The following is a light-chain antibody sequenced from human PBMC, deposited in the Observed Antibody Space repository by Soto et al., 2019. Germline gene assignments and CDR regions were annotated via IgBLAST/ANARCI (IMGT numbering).Light chain of an antibody. CDR1: QGIRNF. Sequence: DIQMTQSPTSLSASVGARVTITCRASQGIRNFVAWYQQKPGKAPKLLIYAASTWQSGVPSRFSGSGSGTDFTLTINSLQPEDVATYSCQKYSSVPVFGPGTKVEIK. CDR2: AAS. J-gene: IGKJ3*01. CDR3: QKYSSVPV. V-gene: IGKV1-27*01.